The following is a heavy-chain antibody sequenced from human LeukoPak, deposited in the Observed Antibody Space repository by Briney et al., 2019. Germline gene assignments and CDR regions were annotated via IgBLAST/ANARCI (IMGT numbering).Heavy chain of an antibody. D-gene: IGHD4-17*01. CDR2: IYSGGST. J-gene: IGHJ3*02. CDR3: ARATVTTAFDI. CDR1: GFTVSSNY. Sequence: PGGSLRLSCAASGFTVSSNYMSWVRQAPGKGLEWVSVIYSGGSTYYADSVKGRFTISRDNSKNTLYLQMNSLRAEDTAVYYCARATVTTAFDIWGQGTMVTVSS. V-gene: IGHV3-66*01.